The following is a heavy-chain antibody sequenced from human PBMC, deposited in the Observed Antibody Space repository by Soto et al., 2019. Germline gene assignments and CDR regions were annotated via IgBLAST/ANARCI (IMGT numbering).Heavy chain of an antibody. V-gene: IGHV1-8*01. D-gene: IGHD6-13*01. CDR2: MNPNSGNT. CDR3: ASLLPPPRAAAGTNYDYDGMDV. Sequence: ASVKVSYKASAYSFTSYDINWVRQATGQGLEWMGWMNPNSGNTGYAQKFQGRVTMTRNTSISTAYMELSSLRSEDTAVYYCASLLPPPRAAAGTNYDYDGMDVWGQGTTVTVSS. J-gene: IGHJ6*02. CDR1: AYSFTSYD.